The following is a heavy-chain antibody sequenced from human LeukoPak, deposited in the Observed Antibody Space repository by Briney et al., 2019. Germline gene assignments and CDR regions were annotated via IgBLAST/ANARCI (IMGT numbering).Heavy chain of an antibody. Sequence: PGGSLRLSCAASGFTFSSYSMNWVRQAPGKGLEWVSSISSSSSYIYYADPVKGRFTISRDNAKNSLYLQMNSLRAEDTAVYYCARGGYSGYEDAFDIWGQGTMVTVSS. CDR3: ARGGYSGYEDAFDI. CDR1: GFTFSSYS. D-gene: IGHD5-12*01. J-gene: IGHJ3*02. CDR2: ISSSSSYI. V-gene: IGHV3-21*01.